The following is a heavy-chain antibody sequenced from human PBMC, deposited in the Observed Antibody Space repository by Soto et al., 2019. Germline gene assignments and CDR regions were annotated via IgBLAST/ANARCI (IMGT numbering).Heavy chain of an antibody. J-gene: IGHJ6*02. CDR2: ISFDGSER. CDR1: GLTFRDSG. D-gene: IGHD1-26*01. Sequence: QVQLVESGGGVVQPGTSLRLSCVVSGLTFRDSGMHWVRQAPGKGLEWVAVISFDGSERHYRDSVKGRFSISRDNSRNTLYLQMNSVRGDDSAVYYYANGKDGVCYYYGMDVWGQGSTVTVSS. V-gene: IGHV3-30*18. CDR3: ANGKDGVCYYYGMDV.